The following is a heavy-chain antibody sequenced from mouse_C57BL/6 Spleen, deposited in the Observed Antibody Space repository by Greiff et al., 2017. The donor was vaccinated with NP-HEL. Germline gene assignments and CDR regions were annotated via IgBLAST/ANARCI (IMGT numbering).Heavy chain of an antibody. CDR1: GYTFTSYD. J-gene: IGHJ2*01. CDR2: IYPRDGST. V-gene: IGHV1-85*01. Sequence: QVQLQQSGPELVKPGASVKLSCKASGYTFTSYDINWVKQRPGQGLEWIGWIYPRDGSTKYNEKFKGKATLTVGTSSSTAYMELHSLTSEDSAVYFCARSDYYGSSCNFDYWGQGTTLTVSS. D-gene: IGHD1-1*01. CDR3: ARSDYYGSSCNFDY.